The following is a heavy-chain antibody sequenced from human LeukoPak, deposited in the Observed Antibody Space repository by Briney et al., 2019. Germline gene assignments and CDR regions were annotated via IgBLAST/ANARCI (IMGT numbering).Heavy chain of an antibody. CDR2: ISSSSSYI. CDR3: ARVLGYCSGGSCYFDY. V-gene: IGHV3-21*01. J-gene: IGHJ4*02. D-gene: IGHD2-15*01. CDR1: GFTFSSYS. Sequence: GGSLRLSCAASGFTFSSYSMNWVRQAPGEGLEWVSSISSSSSYIYYADSVRGRFTISRDNAKNSLYLQMNSLRAEDTAVYYCARVLGYCSGGSCYFDYWGQGTLVTVSS.